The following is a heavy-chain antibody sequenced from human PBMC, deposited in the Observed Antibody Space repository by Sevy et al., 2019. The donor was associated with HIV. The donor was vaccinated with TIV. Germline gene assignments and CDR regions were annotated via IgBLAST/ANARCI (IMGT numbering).Heavy chain of an antibody. CDR1: GFTFDDYA. V-gene: IGHV3-9*01. CDR3: AKGGAMVSDLDYYYMDV. D-gene: IGHD5-18*01. Sequence: GGSLRLSCAASGFTFDDYAMHWVRQAPGKGLEWVSGISWNSGSIGYADSVKGRFTISRDNAKNSLYLQMNSLRAEDTALYYCAKGGAMVSDLDYYYMDVWGKGTTVTVSS. CDR2: ISWNSGSI. J-gene: IGHJ6*03.